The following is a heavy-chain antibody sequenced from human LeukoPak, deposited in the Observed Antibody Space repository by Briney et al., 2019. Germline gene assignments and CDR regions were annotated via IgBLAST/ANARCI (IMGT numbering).Heavy chain of an antibody. Sequence: GGSLRLSCAASGFTFSSNAMNWVRQAPGKGLEWVAVIHSGDTTYYADSVRGRFTISRDNSENALHLQMSRLRADDSAVYYCARGLGAGFYYYYGMDVWGQGTTVTVSS. D-gene: IGHD3-16*01. J-gene: IGHJ6*02. CDR3: ARGLGAGFYYYYGMDV. CDR1: GFTFSSNA. CDR2: IHSGDTT. V-gene: IGHV3-53*01.